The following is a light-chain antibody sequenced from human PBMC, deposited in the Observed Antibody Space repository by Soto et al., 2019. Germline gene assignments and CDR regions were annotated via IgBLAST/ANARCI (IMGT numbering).Light chain of an antibody. J-gene: IGKJ2*01. CDR1: QSVSSN. CDR2: GAS. V-gene: IGKV3-15*01. CDR3: QQYNYWPYT. Sequence: EIVMTQSPASLSVSPGERATLSCRASQSVSSNLAWYQQKPGQAPRLLISGASTRATGIPVRFSGSESGTEFTLTISSLQSEDFAVYYCQQYNYWPYTFGQGTKLEIK.